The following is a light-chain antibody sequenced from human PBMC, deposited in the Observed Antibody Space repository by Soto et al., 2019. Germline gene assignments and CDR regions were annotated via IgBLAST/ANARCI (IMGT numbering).Light chain of an antibody. J-gene: IGKJ1*01. Sequence: EVVMTQSPDTLSVSPGEGATLSCRASQSVSTNVAWYQQKLGQAPRLLIYGASTRATGIPGRFSGSGSGTEFTLTISSLQSEDFAIYYCQQYNNWPRALGQGTKVDIK. CDR3: QQYNNWPRA. V-gene: IGKV3-15*01. CDR1: QSVSTN. CDR2: GAS.